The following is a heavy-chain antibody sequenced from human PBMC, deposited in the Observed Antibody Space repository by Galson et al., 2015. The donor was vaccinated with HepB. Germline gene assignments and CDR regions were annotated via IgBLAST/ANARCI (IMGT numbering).Heavy chain of an antibody. V-gene: IGHV1-46*01. CDR1: GYTFTSYY. Sequence: SVKVSCKASGYTFTSYYMHWVRQAPGQGLEWMGIINPSGGSTSYAQKFQGRVTMTRDTSTSTVYMELSSLRAEDTAVYYCVRGKLGDSRRLQFFGYWGQGSLVTV. D-gene: IGHD5-24*01. J-gene: IGHJ4*02. CDR3: VRGKLGDSRRLQFFGY. CDR2: INPSGGST.